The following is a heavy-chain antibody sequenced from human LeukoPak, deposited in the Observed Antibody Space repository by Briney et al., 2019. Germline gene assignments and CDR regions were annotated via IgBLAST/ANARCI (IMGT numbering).Heavy chain of an antibody. J-gene: IGHJ4*02. Sequence: PSETLSLTCAVYGGSFSGYYWSWIRQPPGKGLEWIGEIKHSGSTNYNPSLKSRVTISVDTSKNQFSLKLSSVTAADTAVYYCARGGCSGGSCHDYWGQGTLVTVSS. CDR1: GGSFSGYY. V-gene: IGHV4-34*01. D-gene: IGHD2-15*01. CDR2: IKHSGST. CDR3: ARGGCSGGSCHDY.